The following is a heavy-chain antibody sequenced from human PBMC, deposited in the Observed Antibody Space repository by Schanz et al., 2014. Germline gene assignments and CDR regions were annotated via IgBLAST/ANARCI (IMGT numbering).Heavy chain of an antibody. D-gene: IGHD2-2*01. J-gene: IGHJ4*02. CDR3: ARRASCSRIGCPFDS. CDR2: ISGSGGST. CDR1: GFTFSNYA. V-gene: IGHV3-23*01. Sequence: EVQLLESGGGLVRPGGSLRLSCAASGFTFSNYAMSWVRQAPGKGLEWVSAISGSGGSTYYADSVKGRFTISRDNSKNTLYLQMNSLKTEDTAMYYCARRASCSRIGCPFDSWGQGTLVTVSS.